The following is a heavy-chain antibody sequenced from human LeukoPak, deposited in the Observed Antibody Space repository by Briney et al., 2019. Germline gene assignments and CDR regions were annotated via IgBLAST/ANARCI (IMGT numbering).Heavy chain of an antibody. CDR1: GFTFSSYA. V-gene: IGHV3-30-3*01. CDR3: ARVNGILSQIDY. J-gene: IGHJ4*02. Sequence: GGSLILSCAASGFTFSSYAMHWVRQAPGKGLEWVAVISYDGSNKYYADSVKGRFTISRDNSKNTLYLQMNSLRAEDTAVYYCARVNGILSQIDYWGQGTLVTVSS. D-gene: IGHD2/OR15-2a*01. CDR2: ISYDGSNK.